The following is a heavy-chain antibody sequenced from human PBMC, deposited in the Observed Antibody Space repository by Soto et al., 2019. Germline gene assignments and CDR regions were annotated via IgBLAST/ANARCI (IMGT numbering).Heavy chain of an antibody. J-gene: IGHJ4*02. CDR1: GFTFSSYD. Sequence: GGSLRLSCAASGFTFSSYDMHWVRQATGKGLEWVSAIGTAGDTYYPGSVKGRFTISRENAKNSLYLQMNSLRAGDTAVYYCARSPPHSGYDPPFDLWGKGTLVTVSS. CDR3: ARSPPHSGYDPPFDL. CDR2: IGTAGDT. D-gene: IGHD5-12*01. V-gene: IGHV3-13*01.